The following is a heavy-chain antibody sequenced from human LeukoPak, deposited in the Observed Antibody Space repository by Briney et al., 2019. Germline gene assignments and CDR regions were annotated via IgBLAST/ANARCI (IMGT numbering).Heavy chain of an antibody. J-gene: IGHJ4*02. CDR3: ARHVWLQPFDY. D-gene: IGHD3-9*01. CDR1: GGSMNSYY. CDR2: IYYSGST. V-gene: IGHV4-59*08. Sequence: SETLSLTCSVSGGSMNSYYWSWIRQSPGKGLEWIGYIYYSGSTNYNPSLKSRVTISVDTSKDQFSLKLSSVTAADTAVYYCARHVWLQPFDYWGQGTLVTVSS.